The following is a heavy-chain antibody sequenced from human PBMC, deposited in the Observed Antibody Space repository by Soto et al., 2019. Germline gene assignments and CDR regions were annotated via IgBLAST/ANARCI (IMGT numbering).Heavy chain of an antibody. CDR2: INPNSGAS. D-gene: IGHD4-17*01. V-gene: IGHV1-2*02. CDR1: GYTFTDYY. J-gene: IGHJ5*02. CDR3: ARVMTTVTTGELDP. Sequence: ASVKVSCKASGYTFTDYYIHWVRQAPGQGLEWMGWINPNSGASKDAQKFQGRISMTRDTSISTAYMELSSLRSDDTAVYYCARVMTTVTTGELDPWGQGTLVTVSS.